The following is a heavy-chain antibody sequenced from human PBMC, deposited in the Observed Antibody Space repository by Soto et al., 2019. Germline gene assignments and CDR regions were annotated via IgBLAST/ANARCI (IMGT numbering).Heavy chain of an antibody. Sequence: SETLSLTCAVSGGSISGSYYYWGWLRQSPGKGPEWIGSVFYTGFTSYNPSLESRVSVSVDTSKNQFSLKVSGVSAADTAVYYCARAQNLTYSSSWSPFDYWGQGTLVTVSS. CDR2: VFYTGFT. J-gene: IGHJ4*02. D-gene: IGHD6-13*01. V-gene: IGHV4-39*01. CDR1: GGSISGSYYY. CDR3: ARAQNLTYSSSWSPFDY.